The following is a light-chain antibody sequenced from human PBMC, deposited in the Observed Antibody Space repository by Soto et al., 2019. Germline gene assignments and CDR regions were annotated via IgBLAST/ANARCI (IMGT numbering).Light chain of an antibody. Sequence: EVVFTQSPPTLSLSPWEIATLSCRASQSLTNNYFAWYQQKPGRALRLLIDGASTRATGIPDRFSGSGSGTDFTLTISRLETEDVAVYYCQQYEAVVTFGQGTKVDIK. CDR3: QQYEAVVT. CDR2: GAS. V-gene: IGKV3-20*01. J-gene: IGKJ1*01. CDR1: QSLTNNY.